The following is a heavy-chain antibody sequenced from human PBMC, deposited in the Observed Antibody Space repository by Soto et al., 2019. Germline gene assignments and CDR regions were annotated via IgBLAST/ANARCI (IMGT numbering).Heavy chain of an antibody. CDR2: ISDSGGIT. V-gene: IGHV3-23*01. Sequence: PGGSLRLSCAASGFTFSSYAMSWVRQAPGKGLEWGSGISDSGGITYYADSVKGRFTISRDNSKNRLYLQMNSMRVEDTAVYYCAKGGVSTAARGDCWGQGTQVTVSS. CDR3: AKGGVSTAARGDC. J-gene: IGHJ4*02. CDR1: GFTFSSYA. D-gene: IGHD6-6*01.